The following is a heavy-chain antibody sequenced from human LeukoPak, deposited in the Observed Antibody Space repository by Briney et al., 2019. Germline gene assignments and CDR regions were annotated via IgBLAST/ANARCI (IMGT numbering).Heavy chain of an antibody. Sequence: PGGSLRLSCAASGFTFSSYSMNWVRQAPGKGLEWVSYISSSSSTIYYADSERGRFTIPRDNAKNSLYLQMNSLRAEDTAVYYCARDSIAAPLDYWGQGTLVTVSS. D-gene: IGHD6-6*01. V-gene: IGHV3-48*01. J-gene: IGHJ4*02. CDR3: ARDSIAAPLDY. CDR2: ISSSSSTI. CDR1: GFTFSSYS.